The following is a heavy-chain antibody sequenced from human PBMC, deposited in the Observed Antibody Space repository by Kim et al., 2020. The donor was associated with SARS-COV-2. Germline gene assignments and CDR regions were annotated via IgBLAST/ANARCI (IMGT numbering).Heavy chain of an antibody. V-gene: IGHV3-74*01. D-gene: IGHD5-12*01. CDR2: INSDGSST. J-gene: IGHJ4*02. Sequence: GGSLRLSCAASGFTFSSYWMHWVRQAPGKGLVWVSRINSDGSSTSYADSVKGRFTISRDNAKNTLYLQMNSLRAEDTAVYYCARGVWVQYFRDTTAKYSGYDRWGQGTLVTVSS. CDR1: GFTFSSYW. CDR3: ARGVWVQYFRDTTAKYSGYDR.